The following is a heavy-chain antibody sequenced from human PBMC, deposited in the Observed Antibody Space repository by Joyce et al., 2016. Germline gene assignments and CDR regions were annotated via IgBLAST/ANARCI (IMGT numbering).Heavy chain of an antibody. CDR1: GFTFGAYG. CDR3: ARDGSHYEVDD. V-gene: IGHV3-30*02. Sequence: QVQLVASGGGVVQPGGSLRLSCVASGFTFGAYGMHWVRQAPGKGVEWVAFMTTDGKEKYYADSVKGRLTSSRDNSKSTLYAQMNSLRGEDTAVYYCARDGSHYEVDDWGQGTLVTVSS. CDR2: MTTDGKEK. D-gene: IGHD1-26*01. J-gene: IGHJ4*02.